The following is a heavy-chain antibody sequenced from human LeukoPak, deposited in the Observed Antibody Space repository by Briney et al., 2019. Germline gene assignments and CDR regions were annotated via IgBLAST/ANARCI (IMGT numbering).Heavy chain of an antibody. CDR1: GGSISSGGYY. V-gene: IGHV4-31*03. Sequence: SETLSLTCTVSGGSISSGGYYWSWIRQHPGKGLEWIGYIYYSGSTYYNLSLKSRVTISVDTSKNQFSLKLSSVTAADTAVYYCARVGPRGAIVGWGQGTLVTVSS. D-gene: IGHD3-22*01. CDR2: IYYSGST. J-gene: IGHJ4*02. CDR3: ARVGPRGAIVG.